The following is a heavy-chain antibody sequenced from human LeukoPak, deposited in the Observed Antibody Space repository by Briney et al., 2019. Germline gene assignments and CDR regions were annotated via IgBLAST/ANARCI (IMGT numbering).Heavy chain of an antibody. CDR3: ARHDSSGNRRDY. V-gene: IGHV3-53*01. J-gene: IGHJ4*02. CDR1: GFTVSSNY. CDR2: IYSGGST. D-gene: IGHD3-22*01. Sequence: PGGSLRLSCAASGFTVSSNYMSWVRQAPGKGLEWVSVIYSGGSTYYADSVKGRFTISRDNSKNTLYLRMNSLRAEDTAVYYCARHDSSGNRRDYWGQGTLVTVSS.